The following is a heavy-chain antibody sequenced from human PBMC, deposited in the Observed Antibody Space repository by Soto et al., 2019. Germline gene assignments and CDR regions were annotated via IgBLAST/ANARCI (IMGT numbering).Heavy chain of an antibody. D-gene: IGHD3-9*01. CDR2: IWYDGSNK. CDR3: TAGKDILASRTNYYCSDGIDV. CDR1: GFTFSSYG. J-gene: IGHJ6*02. V-gene: IGHV3-33*01. Sequence: GGSLRLSCAASGFTFSSYGMHWVRQAPGKGLEWVAVIWYDGSNKYYADSVKGRFTISRDNSKNTLYLQMNSLRAEDTAVYYSTAGKDILASRTNYYCSDGIDVWGQGTMVTVSS.